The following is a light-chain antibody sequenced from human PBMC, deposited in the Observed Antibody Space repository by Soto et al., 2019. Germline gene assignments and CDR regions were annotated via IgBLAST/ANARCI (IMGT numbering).Light chain of an antibody. CDR3: QQYNSYPYT. Sequence: DIPMTQSPFTLSPSVGDRVTITCRASQSISSWLAWYQQKPGKAPKVLIYDASRLESGVPSRFSGSGSGTEFTLTISSLQPDDFATYYCQQYNSYPYTFGQGTKLEVK. CDR2: DAS. CDR1: QSISSW. J-gene: IGKJ2*01. V-gene: IGKV1-5*01.